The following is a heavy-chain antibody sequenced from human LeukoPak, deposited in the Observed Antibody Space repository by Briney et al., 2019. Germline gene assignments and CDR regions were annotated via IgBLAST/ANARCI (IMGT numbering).Heavy chain of an antibody. D-gene: IGHD1-14*01. J-gene: IGHJ4*02. CDR2: INPGAGST. CDR3: VRGEPPAGPRSRYYFDY. Sequence: EASVKVSCKASGYTFTGYYIHWLRQAPGQEPEWMGIINPGAGSTDYAQKFQGGVTMNRDTSTSTVYMELSSLRSDDTAVYYCVRGEPPAGPRSRYYFDYWGQGTVVTVSS. V-gene: IGHV1-46*01. CDR1: GYTFTGYY.